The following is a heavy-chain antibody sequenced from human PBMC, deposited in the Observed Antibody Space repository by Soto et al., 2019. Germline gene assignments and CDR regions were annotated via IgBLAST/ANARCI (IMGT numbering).Heavy chain of an antibody. CDR2: ISGSGGST. V-gene: IGHV3-23*01. CDR3: ATSAVAGTYLFDY. D-gene: IGHD6-19*01. J-gene: IGHJ4*02. Sequence: GGSLRLSCVASGFTFSSYAMSWVRQAPGKGLEWVSAISGSGGSTYYADSVKGRFTISRDNSKNTLYLQMNSLRAEDTAVYYCATSAVAGTYLFDYWGQGTLVTVSS. CDR1: GFTFSSYA.